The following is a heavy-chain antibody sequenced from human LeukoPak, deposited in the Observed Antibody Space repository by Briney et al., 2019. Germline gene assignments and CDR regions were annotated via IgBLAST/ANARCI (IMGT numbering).Heavy chain of an antibody. Sequence: GGSLRLSCAASGFTFSTYGMHWVRQAPGKGLEWVAVISNDGSNKYYADSVKGRFTISRDNSKSTLYVQMNSLRAEDTAVYYCAKDWGAGGSALTFWGQGTLVTVS. D-gene: IGHD3-10*01. V-gene: IGHV3-30*18. CDR2: ISNDGSNK. CDR3: AKDWGAGGSALTF. J-gene: IGHJ4*02. CDR1: GFTFSTYG.